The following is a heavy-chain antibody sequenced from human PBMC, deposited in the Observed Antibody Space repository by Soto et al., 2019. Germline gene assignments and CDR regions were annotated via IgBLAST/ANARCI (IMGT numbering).Heavy chain of an antibody. CDR3: AKVRGATTYGMDV. CDR2: ISGSGGST. J-gene: IGHJ6*02. V-gene: IGHV3-23*01. Sequence: VGSLRLSCAASGFTFSSYAMSWVRQAPGKGLEWVSAISGSGGSTYYADSVKGRFTISRDNSKNTLYLQMNSLRAEDTAVYYCAKVRGATTYGMDVWGQGTTVTVSS. D-gene: IGHD1-26*01. CDR1: GFTFSSYA.